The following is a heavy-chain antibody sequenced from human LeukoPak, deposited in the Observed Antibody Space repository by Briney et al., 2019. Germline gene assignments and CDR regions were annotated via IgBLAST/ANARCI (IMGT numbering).Heavy chain of an antibody. CDR1: GYTFTGYY. CDR2: INPNSGGT. Sequence: ASVKVSCTASGYTFTGYYMHWVRQAPGQGLEWMGWINPNSGGTNYAQKFQGRVTMTRDTSINTAYMELSRLRSDDTAVYYCAGDMVRGVILRRVLEYWGQGTLVTVSS. V-gene: IGHV1-2*02. CDR3: AGDMVRGVILRRVLEY. D-gene: IGHD3-10*01. J-gene: IGHJ4*02.